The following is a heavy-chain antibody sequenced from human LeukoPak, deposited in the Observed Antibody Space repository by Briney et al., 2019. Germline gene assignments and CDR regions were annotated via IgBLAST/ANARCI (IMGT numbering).Heavy chain of an antibody. D-gene: IGHD3-3*01. V-gene: IGHV4-38-2*01. Sequence: SETLSLTCAVSGYSISSGYYWGWIRQPPGKGLEWIGSIYHSGRTYYNPSLKSRVTISVDTSKNQFSLKLSSVTAADTAVYYCARNYDFWSGYSPYWYYYYYMDVWGKGTTVTVSS. J-gene: IGHJ6*03. CDR3: ARNYDFWSGYSPYWYYYYYMDV. CDR1: GYSISSGYY. CDR2: IYHSGRT.